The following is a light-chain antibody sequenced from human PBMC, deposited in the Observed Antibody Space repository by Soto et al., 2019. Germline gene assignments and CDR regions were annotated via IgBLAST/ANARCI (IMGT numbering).Light chain of an antibody. CDR3: QQRYSTLYP. J-gene: IGKJ2*01. CDR1: QSISSY. V-gene: IGKV1-39*01. CDR2: AAS. Sequence: DIQMTQSPSSLSASVGDRVTITCRASQSISSYLNWYQQKPGKAPKLLIYAASSLQSGVPSRFSGSGSGTDFTLTISSLQPEDFATYYSQQRYSTLYPFGQGTKLEIK.